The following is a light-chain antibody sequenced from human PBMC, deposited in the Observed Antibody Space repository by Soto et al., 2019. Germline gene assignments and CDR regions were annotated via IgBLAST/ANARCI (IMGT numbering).Light chain of an antibody. Sequence: QSALTQPASVSGSPGQSITISCTGTSSDVGGYTYVSWYQQHPGKVPKLLVYHVDARPPGVSNRFSGSKSGNTASLTISGLQADDEADYYCSSYTTSITHVVFGGGTKVTVL. V-gene: IGLV2-14*03. CDR2: HVD. CDR1: SSDVGGYTY. J-gene: IGLJ2*01. CDR3: SSYTTSITHVV.